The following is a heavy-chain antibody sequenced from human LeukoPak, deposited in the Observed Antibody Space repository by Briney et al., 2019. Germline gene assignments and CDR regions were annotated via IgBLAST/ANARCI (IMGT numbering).Heavy chain of an antibody. J-gene: IGHJ4*02. CDR3: VREGYYESGSSPTFYFDY. Sequence: GGSLRLSCAASGFDFHNYVIHWVRQAPGKGLEWVAVISYAVNIKYYADSVKGRFTISRDSSSKTVFLQMNSLGTEDTAVYYCVREGYYESGSSPTFYFDYWGQGTLVTVSS. CDR1: GFDFHNYV. CDR2: ISYAVNIK. V-gene: IGHV3-30-3*01. D-gene: IGHD3-10*01.